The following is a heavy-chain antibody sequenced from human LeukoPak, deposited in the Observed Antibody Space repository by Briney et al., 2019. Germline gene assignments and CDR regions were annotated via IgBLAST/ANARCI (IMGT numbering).Heavy chain of an antibody. J-gene: IGHJ4*02. D-gene: IGHD3-10*01. Sequence: GGSLRLSCAASGFTFSSYSMNWVRQAPGKGLEWVSSINSRSDYIYYADSVKGRFTVSRDNAKNSLYLQMNSLRAEDTALYYCVRALYGSGYYYPFDFWDQGTLVTVSS. V-gene: IGHV3-21*01. CDR3: VRALYGSGYYYPFDF. CDR1: GFTFSSYS. CDR2: INSRSDYI.